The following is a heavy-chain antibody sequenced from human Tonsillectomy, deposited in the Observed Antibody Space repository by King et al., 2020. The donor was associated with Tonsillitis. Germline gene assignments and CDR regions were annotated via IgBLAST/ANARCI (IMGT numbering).Heavy chain of an antibody. D-gene: IGHD5/OR15-5a*01. Sequence: VQLVQSGGGLVQPGGSLRLSCVASGFTFSSYAMSWVRQASGKGLEGVSGIRGSGASSYYSDSVEGRFPISRDNSKNTLYLQINSLRTEVTAVYYCAKEPRDLVSWFDPWGQGTLVTVSS. J-gene: IGHJ5*02. V-gene: IGHV3-23*04. CDR3: AKEPRDLVSWFDP. CDR2: IRGSGASS. CDR1: GFTFSSYA.